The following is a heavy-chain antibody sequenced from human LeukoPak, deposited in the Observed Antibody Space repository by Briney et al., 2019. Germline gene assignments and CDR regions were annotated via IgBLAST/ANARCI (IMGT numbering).Heavy chain of an antibody. J-gene: IGHJ4*02. CDR1: GWSTSRSSYY. Sequence: KPSETLSPTRPVSGWSTSRSSYYLGWIRPPPGEGLEWIGRIYYSGSTYYNPSLKSRVTIFEDTSKNQFSLKLSSVTAADTAVYYCARLGTNFDFWGQGILVTVSS. CDR2: IYYSGST. V-gene: IGHV4-39*01. CDR3: ARLGTNFDF. D-gene: IGHD3-16*01.